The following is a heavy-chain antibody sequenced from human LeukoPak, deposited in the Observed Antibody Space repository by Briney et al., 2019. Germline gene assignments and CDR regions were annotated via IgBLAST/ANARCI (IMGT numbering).Heavy chain of an antibody. V-gene: IGHV1-69*13. CDR1: GGTFSSYA. D-gene: IGHD3-22*01. CDR2: IIPIFGTA. J-gene: IGHJ4*01. CDR3: ARVVDITEAYYFDY. Sequence: SVKVSCKASGGTFSSYAISWVRQAPGQGLEWMGGIIPIFGTANYAQKFQGRVTITADESTSTAYMELSSLRSEDTAVYYCARVVDITEAYYFDYWGQEPWSPSPQ.